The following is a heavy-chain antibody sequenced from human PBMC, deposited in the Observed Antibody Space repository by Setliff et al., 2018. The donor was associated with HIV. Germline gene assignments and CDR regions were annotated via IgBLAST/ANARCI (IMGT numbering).Heavy chain of an antibody. CDR2: VYTSGNT. Sequence: PSETLSLTCSVSGAPITNSYWSWIRQSPGKRLEWIGYVYTSGNTNYNPSLKSRVTISLDTSRNQLSLKFTSVTAADTAVYYCAKARRVADFDYWVQGTLVTVSS. CDR3: AKARRVADFDY. CDR1: GAPITNSY. D-gene: IGHD2-15*01. J-gene: IGHJ4*02. V-gene: IGHV4-4*09.